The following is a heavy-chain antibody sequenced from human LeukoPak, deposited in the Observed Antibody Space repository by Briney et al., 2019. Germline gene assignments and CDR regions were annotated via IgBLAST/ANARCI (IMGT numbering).Heavy chain of an antibody. CDR1: GFTFSSYG. J-gene: IGHJ4*02. D-gene: IGHD3-10*01. CDR3: ARVSYYYGSGSYRPTAVYYFDY. V-gene: IGHV3-23*01. Sequence: GGSLRLSCAASGFTFSSYGMHWVRQAPGKGLEWVSGISGSGGSTYYADSVKGRFTISRDNSKNTLYLQMNSLRAEDTAVYYCARVSYYYGSGSYRPTAVYYFDYWGQGTLVTVSS. CDR2: ISGSGGST.